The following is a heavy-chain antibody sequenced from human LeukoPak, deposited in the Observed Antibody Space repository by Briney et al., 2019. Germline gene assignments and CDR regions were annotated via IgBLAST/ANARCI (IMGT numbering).Heavy chain of an antibody. CDR1: GGSFSGYY. CDR2: INHSGST. CDR3: ARVRAARYSGYPFDY. Sequence: PSETLSLTCAVYGGSFSGYYWSWIRQPPGKGLEWIGEINHSGSTNYNPSLKSRVTISVDTSKNQFSLKLSSVTAADTAVYYCARVRAARYSGYPFDYWGQGTLVTVSS. V-gene: IGHV4-34*01. J-gene: IGHJ4*02. D-gene: IGHD5-12*01.